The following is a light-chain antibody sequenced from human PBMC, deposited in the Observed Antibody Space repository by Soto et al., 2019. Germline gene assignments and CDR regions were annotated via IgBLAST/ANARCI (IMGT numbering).Light chain of an antibody. CDR3: QQYNTWPPYT. J-gene: IGKJ2*01. V-gene: IGKV3-15*01. CDR1: QSVNSN. Sequence: DIGMTQSPGTLSVCPGERATLSCRASQSVNSNLAWYQKKPGQAPRLLIYDASTGATGISARFSGSGSGTDFTLSISSLQSEDFAVYFCQQYNTWPPYTFGQGTKLEI. CDR2: DAS.